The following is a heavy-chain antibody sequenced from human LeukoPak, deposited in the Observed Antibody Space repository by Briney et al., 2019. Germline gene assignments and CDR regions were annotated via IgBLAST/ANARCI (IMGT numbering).Heavy chain of an antibody. J-gene: IGHJ2*01. CDR2: IKEDATES. CDR3: ARESDISTVVDHWYFDI. V-gene: IGHV3-7*03. D-gene: IGHD4-23*01. Sequence: PGGSLRLSCAASGFTFSSYSMNWVRQAPGKGLEWVAHIKEDATESRSVDSVKGRFTISRDNTKNSLFLHLNNLRAEDTAVYYCARESDISTVVDHWYFDIWGRGTLVTVSS. CDR1: GFTFSSYS.